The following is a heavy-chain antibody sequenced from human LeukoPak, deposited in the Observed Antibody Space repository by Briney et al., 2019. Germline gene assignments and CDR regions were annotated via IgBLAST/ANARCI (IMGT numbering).Heavy chain of an antibody. CDR1: GFTFSSYE. Sequence: GGSLRLSCAASGFTFSSYEMNWVRQAPGKGLEWVSYISSSGSTIYYADPVKGRFTISRDNAKNSLYLQMNSLRAEDTAVYYCARAPMTYYFDYWGQGTLVTVSS. CDR3: ARAPMTYYFDY. J-gene: IGHJ4*02. CDR2: ISSSGSTI. D-gene: IGHD3-22*01. V-gene: IGHV3-48*03.